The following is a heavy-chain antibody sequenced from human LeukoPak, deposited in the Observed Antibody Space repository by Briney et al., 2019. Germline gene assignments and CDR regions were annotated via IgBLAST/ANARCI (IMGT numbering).Heavy chain of an antibody. CDR1: GFTLSSSY. CDR3: ARDTYYYGSGSYYL. CDR2: IYSGGST. V-gene: IGHV3-53*01. J-gene: IGHJ4*02. D-gene: IGHD3-10*01. Sequence: PGGSLRLSCAASGFTLSSSYMSWVRQAPGKGLEWVSVIYSGGSTYYADSVKGRFTISRDNSKNTLYLQMNSLRAEDTAVYYCARDTYYYGSGSYYLWGQGTLVTVSS.